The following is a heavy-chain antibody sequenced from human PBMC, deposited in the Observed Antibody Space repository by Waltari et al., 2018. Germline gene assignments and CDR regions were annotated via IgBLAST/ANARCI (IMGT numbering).Heavy chain of an antibody. J-gene: IGHJ4*02. D-gene: IGHD1-26*01. V-gene: IGHV3-53*02. CDR2: IYSGGIT. Sequence: EVQMVETGGGLIQPGGSLRLSCAVSGFSVISNYMTWVRQPPGKGLELVSDIYSGGITYYADSVKGRFTISRDNSKNTLYLQMNNLRAEDTAVYYCARENSGSYGEFDFWGQGTLVTVSS. CDR1: GFSVISNY. CDR3: ARENSGSYGEFDF.